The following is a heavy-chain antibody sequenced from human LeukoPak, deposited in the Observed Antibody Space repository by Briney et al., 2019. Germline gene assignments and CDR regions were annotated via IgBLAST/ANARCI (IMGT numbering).Heavy chain of an antibody. CDR1: GDSVSTNGAA. Sequence: SQTLSLTCAISGDSVSTNGAAWHWIRQSPSRGLEWLGRTYYRSKWYNDYAVSVKSRIAINPDTSKNQFSLQLNSVTPEDTAVYYCARDKGGSGYDHLDSWGQGTLVTVSS. CDR2: TYYRSKWYN. V-gene: IGHV6-1*01. D-gene: IGHD5-12*01. CDR3: ARDKGGSGYDHLDS. J-gene: IGHJ4*02.